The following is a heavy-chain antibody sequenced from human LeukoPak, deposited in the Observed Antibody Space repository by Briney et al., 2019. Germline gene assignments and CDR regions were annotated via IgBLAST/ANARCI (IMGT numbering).Heavy chain of an antibody. Sequence: GGSLRLSCAASGXLFSSYEMNWVRKAPGKGLECVCYISTSGGTIYYADYVKGRFTISRDNAMNSLYLQMNSLRAEDTAVYYCARDSYYGGTQDYWGQGTLVTVSS. J-gene: IGHJ4*02. V-gene: IGHV3-48*03. CDR1: GXLFSSYE. CDR3: ARDSYYGGTQDY. CDR2: ISTSGGTI. D-gene: IGHD4-23*01.